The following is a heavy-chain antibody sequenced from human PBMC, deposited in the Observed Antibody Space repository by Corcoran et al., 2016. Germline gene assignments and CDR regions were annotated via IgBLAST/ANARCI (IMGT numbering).Heavy chain of an antibody. V-gene: IGHV3-20*01. Sequence: EVQLVESGGGVVRPGGSLRLSCAASGFTFDDYGMSWVRQAPGKGLEWVSGINWNGGSTGYADSVKGRFTISRDNAKNSLYLQMNSLRAEDTALYHCARGRCSGGSCYSSRSWFDPWGQGTLVTVSS. CDR2: INWNGGST. J-gene: IGHJ5*02. CDR3: ARGRCSGGSCYSSRSWFDP. D-gene: IGHD2-15*01. CDR1: GFTFDDYG.